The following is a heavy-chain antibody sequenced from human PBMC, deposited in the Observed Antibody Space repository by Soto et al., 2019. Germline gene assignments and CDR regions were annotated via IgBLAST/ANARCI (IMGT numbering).Heavy chain of an antibody. CDR2: ISSNGGST. V-gene: IGHV3-64D*08. J-gene: IGHJ3*02. Sequence: GGSLRLSCSASGFTFSSYAMHWVRQAPGKGLEYVSAISSNGGSTYYADSVKGRFTISRDNSKNTLYLQMSSLRAEDTAVYYCVNHGQTYYYDSSGYYPDAFDIWGQGTMVTVSS. D-gene: IGHD3-22*01. CDR1: GFTFSSYA. CDR3: VNHGQTYYYDSSGYYPDAFDI.